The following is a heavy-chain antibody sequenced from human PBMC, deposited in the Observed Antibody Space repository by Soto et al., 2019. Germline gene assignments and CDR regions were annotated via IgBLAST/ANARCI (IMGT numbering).Heavy chain of an antibody. CDR3: AREDTSSTSRPFDY. CDR1: GYTFTGYY. Sequence: ASVKVSCKASGYTFTGYYMHWVRQAPGQGLEWMGWINPNSGGTNYAQKFQGWVTMTRDTSISRAYMELSRLRSDDTAVYYCAREDTSSTSRPFDYWGQGTLVTVSS. D-gene: IGHD2-2*01. V-gene: IGHV1-2*04. J-gene: IGHJ4*02. CDR2: INPNSGGT.